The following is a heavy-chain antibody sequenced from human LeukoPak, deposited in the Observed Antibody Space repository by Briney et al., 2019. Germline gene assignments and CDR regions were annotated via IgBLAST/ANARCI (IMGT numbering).Heavy chain of an antibody. V-gene: IGHV3-23*01. CDR3: ARDYPLVVRGVNYYFHMDV. D-gene: IGHD3-10*01. J-gene: IGHJ6*03. CDR2: TSSSDAGT. Sequence: GGSLRLSCAASGFTLSTYAMSWVRQTPGKGLEWVAATSSSDAGTYHADSVRGRFTISRDNSKNTLYLQMNSLRAEDTAVYYCARDYPLVVRGVNYYFHMDVWGKGTTVIVSS. CDR1: GFTLSTYA.